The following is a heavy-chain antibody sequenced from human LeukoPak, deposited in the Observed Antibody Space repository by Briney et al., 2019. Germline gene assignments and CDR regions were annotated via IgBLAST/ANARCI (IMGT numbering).Heavy chain of an antibody. D-gene: IGHD6-19*01. V-gene: IGHV4-34*01. CDR3: ASHVAGAGYFDY. Sequence: KTSETLSLTCAVYGGSFSGYYWSWIRQPPGKGLEWIGEINHSGSTNYNPSLKSRVTISVDTSKNQFSLKLSSVTAADTAVYYCASHVAGAGYFDYWGQGTLVTVSS. J-gene: IGHJ4*02. CDR2: INHSGST. CDR1: GGSFSGYY.